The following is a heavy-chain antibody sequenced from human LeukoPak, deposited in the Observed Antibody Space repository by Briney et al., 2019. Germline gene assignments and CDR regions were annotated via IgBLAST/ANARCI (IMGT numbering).Heavy chain of an antibody. CDR2: ISSSSSYI. V-gene: IGHV3-21*01. D-gene: IGHD3-10*01. Sequence: GGSLRLSCAASGFTFSSYSMNWVRQAPGKGLEWVSSISSSSSYIYYADSVKGRFTISRDNAKNSLYLQMNSLRAEDTAVYYCARVIRFGEFHFDYWGQGTLVTVSS. CDR3: ARVIRFGEFHFDY. CDR1: GFTFSSYS. J-gene: IGHJ4*02.